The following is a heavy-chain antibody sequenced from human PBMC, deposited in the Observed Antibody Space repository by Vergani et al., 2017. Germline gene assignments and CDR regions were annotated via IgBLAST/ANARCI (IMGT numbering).Heavy chain of an antibody. Sequence: EVQLVESGGGLVQPGGSLRLSCAASGFTFSSYSMNWVRQAPGKGLEWVSSISSSSSYIYYADSVKGRFTISRDNTKKSLYLQMNSLRAEDTAVYYCARDGAHERGYCSGGSCYSGGDAFDIWGQGTMVTVSS. CDR1: GFTFSSYS. D-gene: IGHD2-15*01. CDR3: ARDGAHERGYCSGGSCYSGGDAFDI. J-gene: IGHJ3*02. CDR2: ISSSSSYI. V-gene: IGHV3-21*04.